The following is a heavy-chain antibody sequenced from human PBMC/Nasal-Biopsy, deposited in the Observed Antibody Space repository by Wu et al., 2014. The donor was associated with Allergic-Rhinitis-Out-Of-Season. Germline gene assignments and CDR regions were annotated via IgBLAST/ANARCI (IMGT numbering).Heavy chain of an antibody. J-gene: IGHJ3*02. Sequence: LRLSCAASGFTFSDYYMSWIRQAPGKGLEWISYISTRSTNIFYADSVKGRFTISRDDAKDSLYLQMNSLRVEDTAVYYCARPXRGSWYSEAFEIWGQGTLVTVSS. CDR2: ISTRSTNI. D-gene: IGHD6-13*01. V-gene: IGHV3-11*04. CDR3: ARPXRGSWYSEAFEI. CDR1: GFTFSDYY.